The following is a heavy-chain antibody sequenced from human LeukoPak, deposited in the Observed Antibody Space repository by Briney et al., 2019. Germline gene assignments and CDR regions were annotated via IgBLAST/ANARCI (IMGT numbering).Heavy chain of an antibody. CDR1: GFTFSYYA. CDR3: ATDFYDTT. CDR2: IRSNSDGGTI. V-gene: IGHV3-15*07. D-gene: IGHD3-22*01. J-gene: IGHJ5*02. Sequence: GGSLRLSCAASGFTFSYYAMNWVRQAPGKGLEWVGRIRSNSDGGTIDYAAPVIGRFALSRDDSKNTLYLQMNRLQTEDTAVYYCATDFYDTTWGQGTLVTVSS.